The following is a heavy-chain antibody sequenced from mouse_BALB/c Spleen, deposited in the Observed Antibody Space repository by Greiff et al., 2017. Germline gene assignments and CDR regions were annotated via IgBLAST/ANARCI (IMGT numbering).Heavy chain of an antibody. D-gene: IGHD1-1*01. V-gene: IGHV5-6-5*01. Sequence: EVQRVESGGGLVKPGGSLKLSCAASGFTFSSYAMSWVRQTPEKRLEWVASISSGGSTYYPDSVKGRFTISRDNARNILYLQMSSLRSEDTAMYYCAREIYYYGSSYYFDYWGQGTTLTVSS. CDR3: AREIYYYGSSYYFDY. J-gene: IGHJ2*01. CDR1: GFTFSSYA. CDR2: ISSGGST.